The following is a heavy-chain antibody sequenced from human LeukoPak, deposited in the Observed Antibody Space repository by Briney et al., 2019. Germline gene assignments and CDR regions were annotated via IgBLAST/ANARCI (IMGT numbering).Heavy chain of an antibody. CDR2: TYYRSKWYN. CDR3: AREGSEGFLFDY. D-gene: IGHD3-10*01. Sequence: SQTLSLTCAISGDSVSSSSAAWSWIRQSPSRGLEWLGRTYYRSKWYNDYAVSVKSRITINPDTSKNQFSLQLNSMTPEDTSVYYCAREGSEGFLFDYWGQGTLVTVSS. J-gene: IGHJ4*02. CDR1: GDSVSSSSAA. V-gene: IGHV6-1*01.